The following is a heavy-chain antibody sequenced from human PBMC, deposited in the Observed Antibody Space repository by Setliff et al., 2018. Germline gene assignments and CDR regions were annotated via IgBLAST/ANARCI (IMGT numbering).Heavy chain of an antibody. CDR1: DYKFLSYG. CDR3: ARAPRLEWILPTFDY. D-gene: IGHD3-3*01. Sequence: VQVSCKASDYKFLSYGMSWVRQAPGQGFEWMGWISAYTGKTDYAQNFQGRITMTTDTSTSTAYMELRSLRSDDTAIYYCARAPRLEWILPTFDYWGQGTPVTVSS. CDR2: ISAYTGKT. J-gene: IGHJ4*02. V-gene: IGHV1-18*01.